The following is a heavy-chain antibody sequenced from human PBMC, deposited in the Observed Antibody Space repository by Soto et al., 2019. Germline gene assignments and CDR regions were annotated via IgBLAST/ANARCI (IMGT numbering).Heavy chain of an antibody. J-gene: IGHJ4*02. CDR1: GFTFSNFA. CDR2: IWYDGTNK. V-gene: IGHV3-33*01. Sequence: QVQLVESGGGVVQPGRSLRLSCVASGFTFSNFAMHWVRQSPGKGLEWVAVIWYDGTNKFYADSVKGRFTISRDDSKNMLYLQMNSLRAEDTALYYCVRDHERYFDWSYPFYFDNWGQGTLVTVSS. CDR3: VRDHERYFDWSYPFYFDN. D-gene: IGHD3-9*01.